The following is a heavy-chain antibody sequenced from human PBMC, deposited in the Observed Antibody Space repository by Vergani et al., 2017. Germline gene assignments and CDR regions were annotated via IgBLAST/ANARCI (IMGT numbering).Heavy chain of an antibody. CDR3: ARGTVAAASPDFDY. J-gene: IGHJ4*02. CDR1: GYTFTSYA. V-gene: IGHV1-3*01. CDR2: INAGNGNT. Sequence: QVQLVQSGAEVKKPGASVKVSCKASGYTFTSYAMHSVRQAPVHRLQWMGWINAGNGNTKYSQKFQGGVTITRDTSASRAYMELRSLRSEDTAVYYCARGTVAAASPDFDYWGQGTLVTVSS. D-gene: IGHD6-13*01.